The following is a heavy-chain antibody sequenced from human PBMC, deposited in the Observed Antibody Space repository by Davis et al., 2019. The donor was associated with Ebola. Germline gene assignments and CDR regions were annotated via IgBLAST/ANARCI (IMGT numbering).Heavy chain of an antibody. V-gene: IGHV3-21*01. CDR3: AKGGYYGSGYDWYYFDY. D-gene: IGHD3-10*01. CDR2: ISSSSSYI. CDR1: GFTFSSYS. Sequence: GGSLRLSCAASGFTFSSYSMNWVRQAPGKGLEWVSSISSSSSYIYYADSAKGRFTISRDNAKNSLYLQMNSLRAEDTAVYYCAKGGYYGSGYDWYYFDYWGQGTLVTVSS. J-gene: IGHJ4*02.